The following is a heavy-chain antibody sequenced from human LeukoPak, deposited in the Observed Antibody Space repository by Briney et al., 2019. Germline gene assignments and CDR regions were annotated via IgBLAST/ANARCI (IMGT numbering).Heavy chain of an antibody. Sequence: SVKVSCKASGYTFTGYYIHWVRQAPGQGPEWMGWINPHSGATNYAQKFRGRVTMTRDTSISTAFMELSSLRSDDTAMYYCSRDLLMYYSGSGESTWGQGTQVTVSS. J-gene: IGHJ5*02. D-gene: IGHD3-10*01. CDR3: SRDLLMYYSGSGEST. CDR1: GYTFTGYY. V-gene: IGHV1-2*02. CDR2: INPHSGAT.